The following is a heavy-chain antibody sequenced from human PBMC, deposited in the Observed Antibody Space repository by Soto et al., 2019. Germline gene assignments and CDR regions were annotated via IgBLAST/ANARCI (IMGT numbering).Heavy chain of an antibody. D-gene: IGHD3-16*01. CDR3: ARVFGDLGWCDP. V-gene: IGHV4-31*03. Sequence: QVQLQESGPGLVNPSQALSLTCTVSGGSISSGGYYWSWIRQHPGKGLEWIGYIYYSGSTYYNPSLKSRVTISVDTSKNQFSLKLSSVTAADTAVYYCARVFGDLGWCDPWGQGTLVTVSS. CDR1: GGSISSGGYY. CDR2: IYYSGST. J-gene: IGHJ5*02.